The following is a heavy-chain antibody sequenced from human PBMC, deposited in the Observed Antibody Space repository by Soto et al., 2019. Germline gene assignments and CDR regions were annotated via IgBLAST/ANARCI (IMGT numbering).Heavy chain of an antibody. Sequence: QVQLVQSGSEVKKPGSSVKGSCKASGGTFSSSGFSWVRQAPGQGLEWMGMIVPSLGTTNYAQKFQARVTITAAEATSTAYMEFRSLRSEDTAVYYCASWPQPRHTADPYGVDDWGQGTRVIVSS. CDR1: GGTFSSSG. CDR3: ASWPQPRHTADPYGVDD. CDR2: IVPSLGTT. D-gene: IGHD6-25*01. J-gene: IGHJ6*02. V-gene: IGHV1-69*11.